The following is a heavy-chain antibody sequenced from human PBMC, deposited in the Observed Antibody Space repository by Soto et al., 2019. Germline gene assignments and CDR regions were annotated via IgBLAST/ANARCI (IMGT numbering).Heavy chain of an antibody. CDR3: ARDFPSAYNYDSGDDY. J-gene: IGHJ4*02. CDR1: GYTFTGYY. CDR2: INPESGGT. V-gene: IGHV1-2*02. D-gene: IGHD3-22*01. Sequence: ASVKVSCKASGYTFTGYYLHWVRQAPGQGLDWMGWINPESGGTNYAQEFQGRVNMTRDASLSTAYMELSRLRSEDTAVYYCARDFPSAYNYDSGDDYWGPGNLVTVSS.